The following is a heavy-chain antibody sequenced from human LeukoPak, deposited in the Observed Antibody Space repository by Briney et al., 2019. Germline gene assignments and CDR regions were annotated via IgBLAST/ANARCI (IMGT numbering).Heavy chain of an antibody. CDR3: ARGYSSSWYVFDY. D-gene: IGHD6-13*01. CDR1: GGSISSGSYY. J-gene: IGHJ4*02. V-gene: IGHV4-39*07. Sequence: SETLSLTCTVSGGSISSGSYYWGWIRQPPGKGLEWIGSMYHSGYSYYNPSLKSRVTISVDTSKNQFSLKLSSVTAADTAVYYCARGYSSSWYVFDYWGQGTLVTVSS. CDR2: MYHSGYS.